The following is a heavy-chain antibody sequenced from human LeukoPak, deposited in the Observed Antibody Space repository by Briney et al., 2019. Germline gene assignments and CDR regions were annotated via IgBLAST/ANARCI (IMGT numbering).Heavy chain of an antibody. D-gene: IGHD2/OR15-2a*01. CDR3: VSFYETY. CDR2: INSDGSWT. J-gene: IGHJ4*02. Sequence: GGPLRLSCAVSGFTSSNAWMNWVRQAPGKGLVWVSHINSDGSWTSYADSVKGRFTISKDNAKNTVYLQMNSLRAEDTAVYYCVSFYETYWGRGTLVTVSS. CDR1: GFTSSNAW. V-gene: IGHV3-74*01.